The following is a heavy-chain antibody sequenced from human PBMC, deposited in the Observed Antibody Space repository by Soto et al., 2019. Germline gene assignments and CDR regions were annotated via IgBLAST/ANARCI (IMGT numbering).Heavy chain of an antibody. CDR1: GFTFSTYA. Sequence: GSLRLSCAASGFTFSTYAMTWVRQAPGKVLEWVSAISASGGSTYYADSVKGRFTISRDNSKNTLYLQMNSLKTEDTAVYYCTTDPVTMIVVVPSSGWGQGTLVTVSS. CDR2: ISASGGST. J-gene: IGHJ1*01. D-gene: IGHD3-22*01. V-gene: IGHV3-23*01. CDR3: TTDPVTMIVVVPSSG.